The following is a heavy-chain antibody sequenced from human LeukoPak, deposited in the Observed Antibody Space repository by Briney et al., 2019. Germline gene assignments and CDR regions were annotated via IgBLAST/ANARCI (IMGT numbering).Heavy chain of an antibody. D-gene: IGHD3-3*01. CDR1: GFTFSRYS. CDR3: GRGRSDYDCWIGYRPCDF. Sequence: PGGSLRLSCATSGFTFSRYSIDSVRQAPGKGLEWVSSISSSSSYIYYADSVKGRFTISRDNDKDSLYLQMNSLIAEDTAVYYCGRGRSDYDCWIGYRPCDFWGQGTLVTVSS. CDR2: ISSSSSYI. V-gene: IGHV3-21*01. J-gene: IGHJ4*02.